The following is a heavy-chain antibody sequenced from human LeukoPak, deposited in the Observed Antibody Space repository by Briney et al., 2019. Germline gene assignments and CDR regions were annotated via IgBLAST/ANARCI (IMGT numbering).Heavy chain of an antibody. V-gene: IGHV1-46*01. CDR2: INPSGGST. D-gene: IGHD4-17*01. CDR3: ASSYGDYEGHYFDY. Sequence: ASVKVSCKASGYTFTSFYMHWVRQAPGQGFEWMGIINPSGGSTSYAQKFQGRVTMTRDTSTSTVYMELSSLRSEDTAVYYCASSYGDYEGHYFDYWGQGTLVTVSS. CDR1: GYTFTSFY. J-gene: IGHJ4*02.